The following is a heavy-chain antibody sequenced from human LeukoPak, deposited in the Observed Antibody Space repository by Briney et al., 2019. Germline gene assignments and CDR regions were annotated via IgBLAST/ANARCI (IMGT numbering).Heavy chain of an antibody. CDR3: ARIYSSSSKDY. Sequence: GGSLRLSCAASGFTFSSYSMNWVRQAPGKGLEWVSSISSSSSYIHYADSVKGRFTISRDNAKNSLYLQMNSLRAEDTAVYYCARIYSSSSKDYWGQGTLVTVSS. CDR1: GFTFSSYS. V-gene: IGHV3-21*01. D-gene: IGHD6-6*01. CDR2: ISSSSSYI. J-gene: IGHJ4*02.